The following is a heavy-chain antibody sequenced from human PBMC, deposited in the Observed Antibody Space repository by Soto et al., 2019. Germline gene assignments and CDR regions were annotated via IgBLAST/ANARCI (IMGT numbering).Heavy chain of an antibody. V-gene: IGHV3-7*03. Sequence: GGSLRLSCAASGFTFSSYWMTWVRQAPGKGLEWVANIKQDGSEKYYVDSVKGRFTISRDNAKNSLYLQMNSLRAEDTAAYFCARDYAESDFWTGYSYWGQGTLVTVSS. D-gene: IGHD3-3*01. CDR2: IKQDGSEK. CDR1: GFTFSSYW. J-gene: IGHJ4*02. CDR3: ARDYAESDFWTGYSY.